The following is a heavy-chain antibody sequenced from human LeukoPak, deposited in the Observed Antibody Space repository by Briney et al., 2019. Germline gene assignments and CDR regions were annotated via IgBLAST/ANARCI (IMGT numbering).Heavy chain of an antibody. CDR1: GFTFSSYG. V-gene: IGHV3-30*18. D-gene: IGHD3-10*01. CDR3: AKETPNYYGSGSPYFDY. J-gene: IGHJ4*02. Sequence: GGSLRLSCAASGFTFSSYGMHWVRQAPGKGLEWVAVISYDGSNKYYADSVKGRFTISRDNSKNTLYLQMNSLRAEDTAVYYRAKETPNYYGSGSPYFDYWGQGTLVTVSS. CDR2: ISYDGSNK.